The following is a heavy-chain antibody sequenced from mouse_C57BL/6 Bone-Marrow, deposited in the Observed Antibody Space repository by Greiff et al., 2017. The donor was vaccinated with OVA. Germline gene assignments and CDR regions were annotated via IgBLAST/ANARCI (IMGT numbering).Heavy chain of an antibody. CDR2: FYPGSGSI. Sequence: VQLQQSGAELVKPGASVKLSCKASGYTFTEYTIHWVKQRSGQGLEWIGWFYPGSGSIKYHEKFKDKATLSADKSSSTVYMGLSRLTSEDSAVYFCARHSPYDGSSYSWFAYWGQGTLVTVSA. CDR1: GYTFTEYT. J-gene: IGHJ3*01. V-gene: IGHV1-62-2*01. CDR3: ARHSPYDGSSYSWFAY. D-gene: IGHD1-1*01.